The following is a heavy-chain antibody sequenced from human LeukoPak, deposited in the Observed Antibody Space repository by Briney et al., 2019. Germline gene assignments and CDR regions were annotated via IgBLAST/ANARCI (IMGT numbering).Heavy chain of an antibody. V-gene: IGHV3-30*04. D-gene: IGHD3-10*01. J-gene: IGHJ4*02. Sequence: GRSLRLSCAASGLTFRSSAMHWVRQAPGKGLQWVALLSYDGSTEYHADSVKGRFTISRDTSKNTLYLQMNSLRAEDTAVYCCARALWVGGYFDYWGQGTRVTVSS. CDR2: LSYDGSTE. CDR1: GLTFRSSA. CDR3: ARALWVGGYFDY.